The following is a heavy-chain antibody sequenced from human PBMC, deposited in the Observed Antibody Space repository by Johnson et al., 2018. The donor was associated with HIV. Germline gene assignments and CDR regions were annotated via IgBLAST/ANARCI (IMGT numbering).Heavy chain of an antibody. CDR2: IKQDGSEK. V-gene: IGHV3-7*05. D-gene: IGHD3-3*01. CDR1: GFTFSSYW. CDR3: ARDVMEDFWSGSFDAFDI. Sequence: VQVLESGGALVQPGGSLRLSCAASGFTFSSYWMNWVRQAPGKGLQWVANIKQDGSEKYYVDSVKGRFTISRDNAKNSLYLQMNSLRAEDTAVYYCARDVMEDFWSGSFDAFDIWGQGTMVTVSS. J-gene: IGHJ3*02.